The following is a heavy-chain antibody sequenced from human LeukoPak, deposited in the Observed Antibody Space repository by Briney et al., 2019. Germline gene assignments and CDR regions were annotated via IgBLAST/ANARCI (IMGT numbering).Heavy chain of an antibody. Sequence: SETLSLTCAVYGGSFSGYYWSWIRQPPGKGLEWIGEINHSGSTNYNPSLKSRVTISVDTSKNQFSLKLSSVTAADTAVYYCARRFFSVQQWLGRYYYYYMDVWGKGTTVTVSS. CDR1: GGSFSGYY. V-gene: IGHV4-34*01. J-gene: IGHJ6*03. CDR2: INHSGST. CDR3: ARRFFSVQQWLGRYYYYYMDV. D-gene: IGHD6-19*01.